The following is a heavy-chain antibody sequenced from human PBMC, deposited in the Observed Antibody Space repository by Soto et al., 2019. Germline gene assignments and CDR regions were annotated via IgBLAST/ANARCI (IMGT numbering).Heavy chain of an antibody. D-gene: IGHD1-26*01. Sequence: SETLSLTYSVSGGSISSGDYYWSWIRQPPGKGLEWIGYIYYSGSTYYNPSLKSRVTISVGTSKNQFSLKLSSVTAADTAVYYCAKAGGGATDQYFQHWGQGTLVTVS. CDR3: AKAGGGATDQYFQH. V-gene: IGHV4-30-4*01. CDR1: GGSISSGDYY. J-gene: IGHJ1*01. CDR2: IYYSGST.